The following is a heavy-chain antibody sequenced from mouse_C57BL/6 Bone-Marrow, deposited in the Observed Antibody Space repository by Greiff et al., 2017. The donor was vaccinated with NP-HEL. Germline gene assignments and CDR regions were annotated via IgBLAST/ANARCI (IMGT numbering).Heavy chain of an antibody. Sequence: EVKLVESGGGLVQPGESLKLSCESSEYEFPSYDMSWVRQTPEKRLELVAAINSDGGCTYYPDTMERRFIISRDNTKKTLYLQMSSLRSEDTALYYCARLNGYDGFAYWGQGTLVTVSA. CDR3: ARLNGYDGFAY. CDR1: EYEFPSYD. V-gene: IGHV5-2*03. CDR2: INSDGGCT. D-gene: IGHD2-2*01. J-gene: IGHJ3*01.